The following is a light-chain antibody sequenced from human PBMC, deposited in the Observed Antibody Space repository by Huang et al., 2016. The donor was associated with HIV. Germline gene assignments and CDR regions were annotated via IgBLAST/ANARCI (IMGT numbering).Light chain of an antibody. CDR3: QQYNTHLYT. V-gene: IGKV1-5*03. CDR2: RAS. J-gene: IGKJ2*01. Sequence: DIQMTQSPSTLSASVGDRVTITCRASQNINTWLAWYQQKPGKAPDLLIYRASSLQVGVPSRFTGSGSGTEFTLTITSLQPDDLGTYYCQQYNTHLYTFGQGTKLEI. CDR1: QNINTW.